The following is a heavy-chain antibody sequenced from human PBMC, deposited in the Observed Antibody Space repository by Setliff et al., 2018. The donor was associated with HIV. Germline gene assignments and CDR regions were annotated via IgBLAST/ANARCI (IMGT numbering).Heavy chain of an antibody. CDR1: DYSISNDFY. CDR2: IYHSGST. D-gene: IGHD3-3*01. CDR3: ARGPLTIFGVLIIPNYFDY. V-gene: IGHV4-38-2*01. J-gene: IGHJ4*02. Sequence: TSETLSLTCAVSDYSISNDFYWGWIRQPPGKGLEWVGSIYHSGSTYYNPSLKSRVTILVDTSRNQFSLKLSSVTAADTAVYYCARGPLTIFGVLIIPNYFDYWGQGTLVTVSS.